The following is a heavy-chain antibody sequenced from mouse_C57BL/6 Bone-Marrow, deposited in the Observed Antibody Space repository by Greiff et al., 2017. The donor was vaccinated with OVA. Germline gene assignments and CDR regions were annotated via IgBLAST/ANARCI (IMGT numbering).Heavy chain of an antibody. J-gene: IGHJ4*01. V-gene: IGHV1-26*01. Sequence: VQLQQSGPELVKPGASVKISCKASGYTFTDYYMNWVKQSHGKSLEWIGDINPNNGGTSYNQKFKGKATLTVDKSSSTAYMQLRSLTSEDSAVYYCAKSRGREAMDYRGQGASVTVAS. D-gene: IGHD3-1*01. CDR1: GYTFTDYY. CDR3: AKSRGREAMDY. CDR2: INPNNGGT.